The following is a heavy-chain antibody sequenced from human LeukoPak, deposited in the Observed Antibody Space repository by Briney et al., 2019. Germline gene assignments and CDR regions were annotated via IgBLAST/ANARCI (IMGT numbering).Heavy chain of an antibody. Sequence: ASVKLSCKASGYTFTGYYMHWVRQAPGQGLEWMGWINPNSGGTNYAQKFQGRVTMTRDTSISTAYMELSRLRSDDTAVYYCARDSGIAPSAFDIWGQGTMVTVSS. CDR2: INPNSGGT. V-gene: IGHV1-2*02. CDR3: ARDSGIAPSAFDI. J-gene: IGHJ3*02. D-gene: IGHD1-26*01. CDR1: GYTFTGYY.